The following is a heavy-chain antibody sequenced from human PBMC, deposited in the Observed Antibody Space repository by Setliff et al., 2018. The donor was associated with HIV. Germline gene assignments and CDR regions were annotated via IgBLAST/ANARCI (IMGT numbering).Heavy chain of an antibody. V-gene: IGHV1-46*01. CDR1: GGTFSSYS. CDR3: ARVPISGYYHYMDV. J-gene: IGHJ6*03. CDR2: INPSGGST. Sequence: ASVKVSCKASGGTFSSYSITWVRQAPGQGLEWMGIINPSGGSTSYAQKFQGRVTMTRDTSTSTVYMELSSLRSEDTAVYYCARVPISGYYHYMDVWGKGTTVTVSS.